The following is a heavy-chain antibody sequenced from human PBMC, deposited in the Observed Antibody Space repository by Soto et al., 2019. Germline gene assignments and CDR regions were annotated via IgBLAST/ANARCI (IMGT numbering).Heavy chain of an antibody. V-gene: IGHV3-30-3*01. CDR2: ISYDGSNK. CDR1: GFTFSSYA. Sequence: QVQLVESGGGVVQPGRSLRLSCAASGFTFSSYAMHWVRQAPGKGLEWVAVISYDGSNKYYADSVKGRFTISRDNSKNTLYLQMNSLRAEEPAVYYCAREEPSGEGAYDYWGQGTLVTVSS. D-gene: IGHD1-26*01. CDR3: AREEPSGEGAYDY. J-gene: IGHJ4*02.